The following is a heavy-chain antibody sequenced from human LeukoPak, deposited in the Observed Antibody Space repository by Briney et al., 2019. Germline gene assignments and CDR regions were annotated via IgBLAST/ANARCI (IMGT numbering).Heavy chain of an antibody. Sequence: GGSLIISCAASGFTFSSYGMHWVRQAPGKGLEWVAVIWYDGSNKYYADSVKGRFTISRDNSKNTLYLQMNSLRAEDTAVYYCAREGYYNVYYYYGMDVWGQGTTVTVSS. J-gene: IGHJ6*02. CDR1: GFTFSSYG. CDR3: AREGYYNVYYYYGMDV. D-gene: IGHD3-9*01. CDR2: IWYDGSNK. V-gene: IGHV3-33*01.